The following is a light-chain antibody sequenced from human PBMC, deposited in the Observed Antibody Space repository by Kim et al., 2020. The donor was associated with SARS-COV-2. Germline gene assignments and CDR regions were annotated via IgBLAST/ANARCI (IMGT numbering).Light chain of an antibody. Sequence: QSVLTQPPSVSGAPGQRVTISCTGTFSNIGAGYDVHWYQQVPGAAPKLLIYGHTNRPSGVPDRFSGSKSDTSASLAITGLQPEDEADYYCQSYDSGLNSYVFGTGTKVTVL. CDR1: FSNIGAGYD. V-gene: IGLV1-40*01. CDR3: QSYDSGLNSYV. CDR2: GHT. J-gene: IGLJ1*01.